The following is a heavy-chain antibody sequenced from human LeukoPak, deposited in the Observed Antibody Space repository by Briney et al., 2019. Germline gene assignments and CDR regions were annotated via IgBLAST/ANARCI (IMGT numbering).Heavy chain of an antibody. Sequence: PSETLSLTCTVSSGSISSSSYYWGWIRQPPGKGLEWIGSIYYSGSTYYNPSLKSRVTISVDTSKNQFSLKLSSVTAADTALYYCARLYSSGWMLIDYWGQGTLVTVSS. J-gene: IGHJ4*02. CDR2: IYYSGST. CDR1: SGSISSSSYY. V-gene: IGHV4-39*01. D-gene: IGHD6-19*01. CDR3: ARLYSSGWMLIDY.